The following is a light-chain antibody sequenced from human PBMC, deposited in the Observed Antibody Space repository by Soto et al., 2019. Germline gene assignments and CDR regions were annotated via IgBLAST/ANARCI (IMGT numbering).Light chain of an antibody. CDR3: QQYNAYPFT. J-gene: IGKJ3*01. CDR1: QSITDW. CDR2: DAS. V-gene: IGKV1-5*01. Sequence: TQSPATLSLSPGDRVTVTCRASQSITDWLAWYQQKPGKAPQLLIYDASSLETGVPSIFSGRGSGTEFTLTISSLQPEDFATYYCQQYNAYPFTFGPGTTVDI.